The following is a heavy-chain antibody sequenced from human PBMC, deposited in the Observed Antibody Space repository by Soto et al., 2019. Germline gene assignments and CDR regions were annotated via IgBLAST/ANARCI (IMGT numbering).Heavy chain of an antibody. D-gene: IGHD6-25*01. Sequence: EVQLVQSGAEVKKPGESLRISCKGSGYSFTSYWINWVRQMPGKGLEWMGRIDPSDSYTNYSPSFHGHVTISADKSISTAYLQWSSLKASDTAMYYCAREAKRSTGYSSDTTFDYWGQGTLVTVSS. V-gene: IGHV5-10-1*01. CDR2: IDPSDSYT. CDR1: GYSFTSYW. J-gene: IGHJ4*02. CDR3: AREAKRSTGYSSDTTFDY.